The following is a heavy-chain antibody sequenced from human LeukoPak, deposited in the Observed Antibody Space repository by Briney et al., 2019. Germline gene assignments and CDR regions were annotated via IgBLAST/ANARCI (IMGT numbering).Heavy chain of an antibody. Sequence: SVKVSCKASGGTFSSYAISWVRQAPGQGLEWMGGIIPIFGTANYAQKFQGRVTITADESTSTAYMELSSLRSEDTAVYYCARDWIQGGSGWYRYYFDYWGQGTLVTASS. CDR1: GGTFSSYA. CDR2: IIPIFGTA. J-gene: IGHJ4*02. D-gene: IGHD6-19*01. V-gene: IGHV1-69*13. CDR3: ARDWIQGGSGWYRYYFDY.